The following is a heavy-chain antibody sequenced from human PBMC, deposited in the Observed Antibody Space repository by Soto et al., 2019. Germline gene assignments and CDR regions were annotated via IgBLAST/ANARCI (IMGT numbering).Heavy chain of an antibody. CDR2: IYYTGST. D-gene: IGHD6-19*01. CDR3: ARGIEGWYQGRYYYGMDV. J-gene: IGHJ6*02. CDR1: GGSISNYY. Sequence: SETLSLTCTVSGGSISNYYWSWIRQPPGMGLEWIGYIYYTGSTNYNPSLKSRVTISVDTSKNQFSLKLSSVTAADTAVYYCARGIEGWYQGRYYYGMDVWGQGTTVTVSS. V-gene: IGHV4-59*01.